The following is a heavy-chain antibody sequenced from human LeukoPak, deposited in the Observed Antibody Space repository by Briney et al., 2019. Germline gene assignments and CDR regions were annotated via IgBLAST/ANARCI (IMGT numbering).Heavy chain of an antibody. CDR2: IYYSGST. D-gene: IGHD1-7*01. V-gene: IGHV4-39*01. CDR1: GGSISSSSYY. Sequence: SETLSLTCTVSGGSISSSSYYWGWIRQPPGKGLERIGSIYYSGSTYYNPSLKSRVTISVDTSKNQFSLKLSSVTAADTAVYYCARQLFHNWIYTPGGWFDPWGQGSLVTVSS. J-gene: IGHJ5*02. CDR3: ARQLFHNWIYTPGGWFDP.